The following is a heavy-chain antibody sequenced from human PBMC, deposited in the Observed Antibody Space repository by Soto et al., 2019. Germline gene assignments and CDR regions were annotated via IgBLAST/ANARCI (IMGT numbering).Heavy chain of an antibody. CDR3: VRSRSGAVADSFDL. J-gene: IGHJ4*02. CDR1: GFTFSRHA. Sequence: GGSLRLSCEGSGFTFSRHALHWVRQAPGKGLEWVAVVSKDGSVKYWIESVKGRFTLSRDNSKNTVYLEMNSLRPEDTGVYYCVRSRSGAVADSFDLWGQGTLVTVSS. CDR2: VSKDGSVK. V-gene: IGHV3-30-3*01. D-gene: IGHD3-10*01.